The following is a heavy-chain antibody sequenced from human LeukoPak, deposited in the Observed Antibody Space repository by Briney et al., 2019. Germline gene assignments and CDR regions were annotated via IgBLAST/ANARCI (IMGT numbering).Heavy chain of an antibody. CDR3: ARYRGNYYGSGRYAFDI. CDR1: GFTFSGYE. D-gene: IGHD3-10*01. Sequence: GGSLRLSCAASGFTFSGYEMNWVRQVPGKGLEWVSYISSSSSAIYYADSVKGRFTISRDNAKNSLYLQMNSLRDEDTAVYYCARYRGNYYGSGRYAFDIWGQGTMVTVSS. V-gene: IGHV3-48*03. CDR2: ISSSSSAI. J-gene: IGHJ3*02.